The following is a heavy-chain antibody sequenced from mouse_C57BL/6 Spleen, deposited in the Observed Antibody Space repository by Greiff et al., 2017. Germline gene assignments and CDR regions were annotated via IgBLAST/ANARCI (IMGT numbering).Heavy chain of an antibody. CDR1: GFTFSDYG. CDR3: ARQGLWYPLDY. Sequence: VQLQQSGGGLVKPGGSLKLSCAASGFTFSDYGMHWVRQAPEKGLEWVAYISSGSSTIYYADTVKGRFTISRDNAKNTLFLQMTSLRSEDTAMYYCARQGLWYPLDYWGQGTTLTVSS. J-gene: IGHJ2*01. CDR2: ISSGSSTI. D-gene: IGHD2-1*01. V-gene: IGHV5-17*01.